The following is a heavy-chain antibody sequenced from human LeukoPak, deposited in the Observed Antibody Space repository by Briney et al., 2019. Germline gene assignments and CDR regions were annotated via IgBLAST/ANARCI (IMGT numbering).Heavy chain of an antibody. CDR3: ARDLSDSGYDHFDY. D-gene: IGHD5-12*01. V-gene: IGHV4-30-4*01. Sequence: NPSETLSLTCTVSGGSISSGDYHWSWIRQPPGKGLEWIGYIYYSGSTYYNPSLKSRVTISVDTSKNQFSLKLSSVTAADTAVYYCARDLSDSGYDHFDYWGQGTLVTVSS. CDR1: GGSISSGDYH. CDR2: IYYSGST. J-gene: IGHJ4*02.